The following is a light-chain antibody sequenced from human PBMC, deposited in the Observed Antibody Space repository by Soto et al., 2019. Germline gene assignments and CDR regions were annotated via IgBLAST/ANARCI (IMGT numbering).Light chain of an antibody. CDR1: QTVRSY. CDR3: QQLRYWPLT. Sequence: EIVLTHSPATLSLSPGESATLSCRASQTVRSYLPWYQQRPCQSPRLLISDASNRATGIPARFSGSGSGTDFALTISSLEPEDFDVDYCQQLRYWPLTFGGRSKLEIE. CDR2: DAS. J-gene: IGKJ4*01. V-gene: IGKV3-11*01.